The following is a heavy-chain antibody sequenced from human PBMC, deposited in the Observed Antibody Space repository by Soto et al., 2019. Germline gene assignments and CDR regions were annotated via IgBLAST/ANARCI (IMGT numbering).Heavy chain of an antibody. V-gene: IGHV3-33*01. CDR2: IWYDGSNK. J-gene: IGHJ4*02. CDR1: GFTFSSYG. Sequence: QVQLVESGGGVVQPGRSLRLSCAASGFTFSSYGMHWVRQAPGKGLEWVAVIWYDGSNKYYADSVKGRFTISRDNSKNMLYRQMNSLRAEDTAVYYCARGPRDYGDYDDYWGQGTLVTVSS. D-gene: IGHD4-17*01. CDR3: ARGPRDYGDYDDY.